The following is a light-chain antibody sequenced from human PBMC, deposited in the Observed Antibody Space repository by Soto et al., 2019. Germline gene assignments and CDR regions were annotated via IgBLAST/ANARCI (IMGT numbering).Light chain of an antibody. V-gene: IGLV2-14*01. CDR2: SVS. J-gene: IGLJ1*01. Sequence: QSALTQPASVSGSPGQSITISCSGSSSDIGAYNHVAWFQQFPGKTPKLVIYSVSDRPSGVSYRFSGSKSGNTASLIISGLHSEDEADYYCSAYTTTSTLIFGTGTKLTVL. CDR3: SAYTTTSTLI. CDR1: SSDIGAYNH.